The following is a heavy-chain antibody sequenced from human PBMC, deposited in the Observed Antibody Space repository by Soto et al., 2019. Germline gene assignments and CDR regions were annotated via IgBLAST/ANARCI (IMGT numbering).Heavy chain of an antibody. CDR1: GFTFSSYA. CDR2: ISGSGGST. D-gene: IGHD5-18*01. Sequence: GESLKISCAASGFTFSSYAMSWVRQAPGKGLEWVSAISGSGGSTYYADSVKGRFTISRDNSKNTLYLQMNSLRAEDTAVYYCAKDTTAIGYWYFDLWGRGTLVTVSS. V-gene: IGHV3-23*01. CDR3: AKDTTAIGYWYFDL. J-gene: IGHJ2*01.